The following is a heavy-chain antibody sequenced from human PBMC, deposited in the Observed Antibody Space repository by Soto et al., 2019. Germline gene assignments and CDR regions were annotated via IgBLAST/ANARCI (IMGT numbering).Heavy chain of an antibody. CDR2: IYWDDDT. CDR3: AHAFGRTSWPNDAFDV. V-gene: IGHV2-5*02. J-gene: IGHJ3*01. CDR1: GFSFSADGVG. Sequence: ESGPTLVNPTQTLTLTCIFSGFSFSADGVGVGWIRQPPGKTLEWLALIYWDDDTRYRPSLKSRLTITKDSSKNQVVLTMTNMDPLDTATYYCAHAFGRTSWPNDAFDVWGQGTVVTVS. D-gene: IGHD3-16*01.